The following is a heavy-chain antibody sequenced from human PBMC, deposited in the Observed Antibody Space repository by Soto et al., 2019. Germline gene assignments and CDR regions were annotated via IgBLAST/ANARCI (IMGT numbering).Heavy chain of an antibody. J-gene: IGHJ5*02. CDR1: GFTFSSYE. V-gene: IGHV3-48*03. D-gene: IGHD3-10*01. CDR3: ARDRVYGSGFDP. CDR2: ISSSGSTI. Sequence: EVQLVESGGGLVQPGGSLRLSCAASGFTFSSYEMNWVRQAPGKGLEWVSYISSSGSTIYYADSVKGRFTISRDNAKNSLYLQMNSLRAEDTAVYYCARDRVYGSGFDPWGQGNLVTVSS.